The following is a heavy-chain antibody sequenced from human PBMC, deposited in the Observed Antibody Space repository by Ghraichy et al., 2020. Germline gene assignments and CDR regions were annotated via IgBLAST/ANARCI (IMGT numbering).Heavy chain of an antibody. CDR1: GFFFLFSW. D-gene: IGHD5-18*01. CDR2: IKSESDDGTT. Sequence: GGSLRLSFLSSGFFFLFSWMTFVRQAPGKGPEWVGRIKSESDDGTTDYAAPVIGRFTVSRDDSKRVVYLQMDSLQPEDTAVYYCTILDGYSFGHWGQGTLVTVSS. CDR3: TILDGYSFGH. J-gene: IGHJ4*02. V-gene: IGHV3-15*01.